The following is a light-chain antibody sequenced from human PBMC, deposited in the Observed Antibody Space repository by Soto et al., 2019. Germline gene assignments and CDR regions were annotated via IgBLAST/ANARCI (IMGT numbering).Light chain of an antibody. Sequence: QSVLTQPASVSGSLGQSITISCTGTTRDIAGYNYISWYQQLPGKAPKLMIYQVTIRPSGISNRFSGSKSGNTASLTISGLQAEDDADYYCSSYTSTSTFVFGNGTKVTVL. CDR3: SSYTSTSTFV. CDR2: QVT. V-gene: IGLV2-14*01. CDR1: TRDIAGYNY. J-gene: IGLJ1*01.